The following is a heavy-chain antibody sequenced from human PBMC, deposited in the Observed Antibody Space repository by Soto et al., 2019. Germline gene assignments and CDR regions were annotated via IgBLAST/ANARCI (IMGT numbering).Heavy chain of an antibody. CDR1: GGSISSSNW. Sequence: QVQLQESGPGLVKPSGTLSLTCAVSGGSISSSNWWSWVRQPPGKGLEWIGEIYHSGSTNYNPSLKSRVTISVDKSKNQFSLKLSSVTAADTAVYYCARTRDCSSTSCSRAFDYWGQGTLVTVSS. J-gene: IGHJ4*02. CDR2: IYHSGST. V-gene: IGHV4-4*02. CDR3: ARTRDCSSTSCSRAFDY. D-gene: IGHD2-2*01.